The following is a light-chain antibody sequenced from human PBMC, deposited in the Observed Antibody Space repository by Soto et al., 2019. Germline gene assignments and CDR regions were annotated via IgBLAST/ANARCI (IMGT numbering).Light chain of an antibody. CDR2: HAA. CDR3: QQYNEWPLT. Sequence: EIVMTQSPATLSVSPGERATLSCRASQSVSNNVAWYQQKPGQAPRLLISHAATRATGIPARFSGSGSGTEVTLTISSLQSEDFAVYYCQQYNEWPLTFGGGTKVEIK. CDR1: QSVSNN. J-gene: IGKJ4*01. V-gene: IGKV3-15*01.